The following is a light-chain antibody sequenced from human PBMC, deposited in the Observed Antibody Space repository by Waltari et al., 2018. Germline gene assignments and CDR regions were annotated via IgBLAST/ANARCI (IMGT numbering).Light chain of an antibody. V-gene: IGKV1-39*01. J-gene: IGKJ3*01. CDR2: EAS. CDR1: QCTSTY. Sequence: DIQSTQSPSSLSASVGDRVTITCRASQCTSTYFKWYQQKPGKDPKLQIYEASCLQSGVPSRVRCSGSGTEFTLTISSQQSEDFETDYYQQSFGSFGRGTTVDVK. CDR3: QQSFGS.